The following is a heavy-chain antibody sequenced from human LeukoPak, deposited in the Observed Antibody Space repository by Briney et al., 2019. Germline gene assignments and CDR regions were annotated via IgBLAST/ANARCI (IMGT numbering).Heavy chain of an antibody. J-gene: IGHJ4*02. Sequence: PGRSLRLSCAASGFTFSSYAMHWVRQAPGKGLEWVAVISYDGSNKYYADSVKGRFTISRDNSKNTLYLQMNSLRAEDTAVYYCAKDQSGIGYDYWGQGTLVTVSS. CDR3: AKDQSGIGYDY. V-gene: IGHV3-30*04. D-gene: IGHD6-13*01. CDR1: GFTFSSYA. CDR2: ISYDGSNK.